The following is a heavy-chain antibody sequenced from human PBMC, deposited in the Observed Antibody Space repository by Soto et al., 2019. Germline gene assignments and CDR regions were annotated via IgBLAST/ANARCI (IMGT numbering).Heavy chain of an antibody. CDR1: GYTFTTYA. CDR2: INAGNGKT. Sequence: QVQLVQSGAEVKKPGASVKVSCKASGYTFTTYAMHWVRQAPGQRLEWMGWINAGNGKTKYSQKFQGRVTITRDTSASTTYMELSSLRSEDKAVYYCARDEDYWGQGTLVTVSS. J-gene: IGHJ4*02. CDR3: ARDEDY. V-gene: IGHV1-3*01.